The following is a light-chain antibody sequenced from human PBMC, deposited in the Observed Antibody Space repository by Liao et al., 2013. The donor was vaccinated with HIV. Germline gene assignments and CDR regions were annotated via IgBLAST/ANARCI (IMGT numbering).Light chain of an antibody. V-gene: IGLV3-21*04. CDR1: IGSQS. CDR2: YDT. CDR3: QVWHNYSDHYV. J-gene: IGLJ1*01. Sequence: SYVLTQPPSVSVAPGKTARITCGETIGSQSVHWYQRRPGQAPTINYLYDTERSSGIPERFSGSTSESTATLTISRVEVGDEADYYCQVWHNYSDHYVFGTGTKVTVL.